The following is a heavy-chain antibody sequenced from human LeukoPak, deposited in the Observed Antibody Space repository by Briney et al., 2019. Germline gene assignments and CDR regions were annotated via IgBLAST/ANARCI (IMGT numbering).Heavy chain of an antibody. CDR1: GFTFSSYW. CDR2: IKQDGSEK. CDR3: AKDLYSSGWYRVNYYYYGMDV. V-gene: IGHV3-7*01. J-gene: IGHJ6*02. D-gene: IGHD6-19*01. Sequence: PGGSLRLSCAASGFTFSSYWMSWVRQAPGKGLEWVANIKQDGSEKYYVDSVKGRFTISRDNAKNSLYLQMNSLRAEDTAVYYCAKDLYSSGWYRVNYYYYGMDVWGQGTTVTVSS.